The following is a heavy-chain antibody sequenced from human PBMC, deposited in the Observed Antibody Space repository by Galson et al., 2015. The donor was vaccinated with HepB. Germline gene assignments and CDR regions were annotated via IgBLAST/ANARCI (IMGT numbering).Heavy chain of an antibody. J-gene: IGHJ3*02. V-gene: IGHV1-24*01. CDR2: FDPEDGET. CDR1: GYTLTELS. D-gene: IGHD4-17*01. CDR3: ARVLTTVTTFAFDI. Sequence: SVKVSCKVSGYTLTELSMHWVRQAPGKGLEWMGGFDPEDGETIYAQKFQGRVTMTRNTSISTAYMELSSLRSEDTAVYYCARVLTTVTTFAFDIWGQGTMVTVSS.